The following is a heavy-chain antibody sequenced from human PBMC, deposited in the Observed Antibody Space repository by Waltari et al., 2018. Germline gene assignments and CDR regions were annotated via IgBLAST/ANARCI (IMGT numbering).Heavy chain of an antibody. J-gene: IGHJ4*02. CDR3: ASTGKPSGYCSSTSCFPRY. Sequence: EVQLVESGGGLVQPGGSLRLSCAASGFTFSSYSMNWVRQAPGKGLEWVSYISSSSSTIYYADSVKGRFTISRDNAKNSLYLQMNSLRDEDTAVYYCASTGKPSGYCSSTSCFPRYWGQGTLVTVSS. CDR2: ISSSSSTI. CDR1: GFTFSSYS. V-gene: IGHV3-48*02. D-gene: IGHD2-2*01.